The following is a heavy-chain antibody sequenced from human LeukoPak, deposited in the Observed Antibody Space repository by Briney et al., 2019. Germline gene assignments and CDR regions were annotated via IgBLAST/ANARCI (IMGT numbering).Heavy chain of an antibody. J-gene: IGHJ5*02. CDR2: ISYSGST. CDR3: AREGYCETFFNWFDP. CDR1: GGSISSYY. V-gene: IGHV4-59*01. Sequence: PSETLSLTCTVSGGSISSYYWSWIRQPPGKGLEWIGYISYSGSTSYNPSLKSRVTISLDTSKNQFSLKLSSVTAADTAVYYCAREGYCETFFNWFDPWGPGTLVTVSS. D-gene: IGHD2-15*01.